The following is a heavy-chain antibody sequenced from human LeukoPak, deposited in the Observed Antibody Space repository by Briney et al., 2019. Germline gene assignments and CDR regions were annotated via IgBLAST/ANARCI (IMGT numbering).Heavy chain of an antibody. V-gene: IGHV4-34*01. J-gene: IGHJ4*02. CDR3: ARGLYGIAVAGTWDY. Sequence: SETLSLTCAVYGGSFSGYYWSWIRQPPGKGLEWIGEINHSGSTNYNPSLKSRVTISVDTSKNQFSLKLSSVTAADTAVYYCARGLYGIAVAGTWDYWGQGTLVTVPS. CDR1: GGSFSGYY. CDR2: INHSGST. D-gene: IGHD6-19*01.